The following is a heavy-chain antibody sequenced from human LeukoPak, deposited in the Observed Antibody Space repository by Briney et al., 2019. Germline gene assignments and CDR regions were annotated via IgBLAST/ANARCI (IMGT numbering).Heavy chain of an antibody. J-gene: IGHJ3*02. CDR1: GFTFDVHA. D-gene: IGHD3-10*01. CDR3: ARQTKHYYGLGGYWSAFDI. Sequence: AGESLRLSCAASGFTFDVHAMHWVRQAPGKGLEWVAFSGNDGSTKYDDSVKGRFTISRDSSKNSLYLEMNSLRTEDTALYHCARQTKHYYGLGGYWSAFDIWGQGTMVIVSS. V-gene: IGHV3-43*02. CDR2: SGNDGST.